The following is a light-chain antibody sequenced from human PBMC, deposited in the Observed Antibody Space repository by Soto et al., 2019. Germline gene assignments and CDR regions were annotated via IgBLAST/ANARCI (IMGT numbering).Light chain of an antibody. CDR2: AAS. J-gene: IGKJ1*01. Sequence: DIQMTQFPSSVSASVGDTVTITCRASQDISSRLAWFQQKPGRAPKYVIQAASMLQSGFPSRFAGSGSGTEFTLTINTLQPEDFATYYFLQVKSFPRTFGQGTKVDI. CDR3: LQVKSFPRT. V-gene: IGKV1-12*01. CDR1: QDISSR.